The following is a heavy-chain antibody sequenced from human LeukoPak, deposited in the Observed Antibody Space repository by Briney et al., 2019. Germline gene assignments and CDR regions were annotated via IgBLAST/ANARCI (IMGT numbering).Heavy chain of an antibody. V-gene: IGHV4-39*07. CDR1: GGSISSSSYY. J-gene: IGHJ4*02. Sequence: PSETLSLTCTVSGGSISSSSYYWGWIRQPPGKGLEWIGSIYYSGSTYYNPSLKSRVTISVDTSKNQFSLKLSSVTAADTAVYYCARDSGAPMRPAHFDYWGQGTLVTVSS. CDR3: ARDSGAPMRPAHFDY. CDR2: IYYSGST. D-gene: IGHD4-17*01.